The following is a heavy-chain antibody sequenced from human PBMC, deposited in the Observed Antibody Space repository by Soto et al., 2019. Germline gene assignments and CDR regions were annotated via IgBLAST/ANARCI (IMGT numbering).Heavy chain of an antibody. J-gene: IGHJ1*01. CDR3: ARDYCSGHYYDYRSSEYFQH. V-gene: IGHV5-51*01. CDR2: IYPGDSDT. Sequence: GESLKISCKGSGYRFTNYWIGWVRQMPGKGLEWMGIIYPGDSDTRYSPSFQGQVTISTDKSINTAYLQWSSLKASDTAMYYCARDYCSGHYYDYRSSEYFQHRAQRTPVTVSS. D-gene: IGHD3-22*01. CDR1: GYRFTNYW.